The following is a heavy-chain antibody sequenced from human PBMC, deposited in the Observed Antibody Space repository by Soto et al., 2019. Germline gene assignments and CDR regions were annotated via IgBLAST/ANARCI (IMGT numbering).Heavy chain of an antibody. CDR2: ISSSGKTI. J-gene: IGHJ4*02. Sequence: RRLSCAASGFTFTNYEMNWVRQAPGKGLEWISYISSSGKTISYADSVKGQFTISRDNAKNSLYLQMNSLRAEDTAVYYCARDPEQYSGSDLGLDHWGQGTLATVSS. CDR3: ARDPEQYSGSDLGLDH. D-gene: IGHD5-12*01. V-gene: IGHV3-48*03. CDR1: GFTFTNYE.